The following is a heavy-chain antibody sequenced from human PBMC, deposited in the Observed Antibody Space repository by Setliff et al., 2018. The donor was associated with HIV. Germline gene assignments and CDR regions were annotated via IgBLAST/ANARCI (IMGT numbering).Heavy chain of an antibody. CDR2: SHNNGNT. J-gene: IGHJ4*02. V-gene: IGHV4-61*05. Sequence: TLSLTCTVSGDSISSTTYYWGWIRQPPGEGLEWIGYSHNNGNTHYNPSLKSRVTISTDTSKNQFSLKLSSVTAADTAVYYCARTDCTNGVCPYSFDYWGPGTLVTVSS. CDR1: GDSISSTTYY. D-gene: IGHD2-8*01. CDR3: ARTDCTNGVCPYSFDY.